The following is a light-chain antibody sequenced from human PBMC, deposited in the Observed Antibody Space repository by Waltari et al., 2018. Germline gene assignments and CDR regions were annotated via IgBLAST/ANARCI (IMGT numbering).Light chain of an antibody. CDR3: SSYTSSSTPFV. Sequence: QSALTQPASVSGSPGQSITISCTGTSSDVGGYNSVHWYQQHPGKAPKLMIYEVSNRPSGVSNRFSGSKSGNTASLTISGLQAEDEADYYCSSYTSSSTPFVFGTGTKVTVL. CDR2: EVS. V-gene: IGLV2-14*01. CDR1: SSDVGGYNS. J-gene: IGLJ1*01.